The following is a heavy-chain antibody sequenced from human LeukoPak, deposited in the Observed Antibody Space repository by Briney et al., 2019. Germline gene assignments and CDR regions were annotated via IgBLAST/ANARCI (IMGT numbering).Heavy chain of an antibody. J-gene: IGHJ4*02. CDR1: GFTFSDYH. Sequence: GGSLRLSCAASGFTFSDYHMSWIRQAPGKGLEWVSYISSSGSTIYYADSVKGRFTISRDNAKNSLYLQMNSLRAEDTAVYYCARAGSPSPRWNWGWQMYYFDYWGQGTLVTVSS. CDR2: ISSSGSTI. V-gene: IGHV3-11*01. CDR3: ARAGSPSPRWNWGWQMYYFDY. D-gene: IGHD7-27*01.